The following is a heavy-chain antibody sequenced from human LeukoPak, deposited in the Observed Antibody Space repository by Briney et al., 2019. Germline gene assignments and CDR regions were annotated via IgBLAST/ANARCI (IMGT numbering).Heavy chain of an antibody. CDR3: ARVKEMSSAYYFDY. CDR2: IWCDGRNK. D-gene: IGHD5-24*01. V-gene: IGHV3-33*01. CDR1: GFTLSSYG. Sequence: GRSLRLSCAASGFTLSSYGMHWVRQAPGKGLEWVAVIWCDGRNKYYADSVKGRFTISRVNSKNTLYLQMNRLRGHDPAVYYCARVKEMSSAYYFDYWGQGTLVTVSS. J-gene: IGHJ4*02.